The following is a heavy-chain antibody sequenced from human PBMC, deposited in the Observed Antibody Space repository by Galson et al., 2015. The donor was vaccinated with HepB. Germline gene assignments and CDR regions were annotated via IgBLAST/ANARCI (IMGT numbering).Heavy chain of an antibody. CDR2: ISSSSSYT. Sequence: SLRLSCAASGFTFSDYYMSWIRQAPGKGLRWVSYISSSSSYTNYADSVKGRFTISRDNAKNSLYLQMNSLRAEDTAVYYCARIVAAAGISAFDIWGQGTMVTVSS. J-gene: IGHJ3*02. V-gene: IGHV3-11*06. CDR1: GFTFSDYY. CDR3: ARIVAAAGISAFDI. D-gene: IGHD6-13*01.